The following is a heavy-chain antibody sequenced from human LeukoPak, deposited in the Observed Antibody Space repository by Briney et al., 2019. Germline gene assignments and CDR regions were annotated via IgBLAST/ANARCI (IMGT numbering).Heavy chain of an antibody. J-gene: IGHJ3*02. CDR2: IYYSGST. V-gene: IGHV4-59*01. D-gene: IGHD2-15*01. Sequence: PSETLSLTCTVSGGSISSYYWSWIRQPPGKGLEWIGYIYYSGSTNYNPSLKSRVTISVDTSKNQFSLKLNSVTAADTAVYYCARHIAYCDDGSCYSFLHDAFDIWGQGTTVTVSS. CDR1: GGSISSYY. CDR3: ARHIAYCDDGSCYSFLHDAFDI.